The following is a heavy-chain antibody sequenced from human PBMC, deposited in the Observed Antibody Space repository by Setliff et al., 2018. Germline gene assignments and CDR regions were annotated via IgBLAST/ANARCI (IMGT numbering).Heavy chain of an antibody. CDR2: IIPIFGTT. CDR3: ARVLGVDFQYYYLDI. Sequence: GASVKVSCKASGGTFQNYGLTWVRQAPGQGLEWMGGIIPIFGTTNYAHSFRGRVTFTADDSTSTAYMDLSRLTSEDTAVYYCARVLGVDFQYYYLDIWGKGTTVTVSS. V-gene: IGHV1-69*13. D-gene: IGHD2-21*01. J-gene: IGHJ6*03. CDR1: GGTFQNYG.